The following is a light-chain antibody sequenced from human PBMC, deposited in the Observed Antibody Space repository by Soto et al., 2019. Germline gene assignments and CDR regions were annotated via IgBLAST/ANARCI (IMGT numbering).Light chain of an antibody. Sequence: DIVMTQSPLSLPATPGEPASISCRSSQSLLHSNGNNYLTWYLQKPGQSPQVLIYLGSIRASGVPARFTGSGSGTEFKLKSSRVEADDVGVYYCVQVLQTPPWTFGQGTKVEIK. CDR3: VQVLQTPPWT. CDR1: QSLLHSNGNNY. CDR2: LGS. J-gene: IGKJ1*01. V-gene: IGKV2-28*01.